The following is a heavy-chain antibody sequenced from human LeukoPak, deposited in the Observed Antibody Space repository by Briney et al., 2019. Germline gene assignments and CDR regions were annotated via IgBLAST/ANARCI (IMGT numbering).Heavy chain of an antibody. CDR2: IYYRGST. D-gene: IGHD3-9*01. CDR3: ARGVDYDNNYFQYGMDV. CDR1: GGSISSYY. V-gene: IGHV4-59*01. J-gene: IGHJ6*02. Sequence: SETLSLTCTVSGGSISSYYWSWIRQPPGKGLEGLGYIYYRGSTNYNPSLKSRVTISVDRSKNQFSLKLTSVTAADTAVYYCARGVDYDNNYFQYGMDVWGRGTTVTVSS.